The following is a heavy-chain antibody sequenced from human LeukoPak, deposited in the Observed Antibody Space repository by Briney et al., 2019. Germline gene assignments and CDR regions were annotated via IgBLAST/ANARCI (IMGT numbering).Heavy chain of an antibody. CDR2: ISWNSGSI. V-gene: IGHV3-9*01. CDR3: AKVDSSGWYWGFDY. Sequence: GGSLRLSCAASGFTFDDNAMHWVRQAPGKGLEWVSGISWNSGSIGYADSVKGRFTISRDNAKNSLYLQMNSLRAEDTALYYCAKVDSSGWYWGFDYWGQGTLVTVSS. CDR1: GFTFDDNA. J-gene: IGHJ4*02. D-gene: IGHD6-19*01.